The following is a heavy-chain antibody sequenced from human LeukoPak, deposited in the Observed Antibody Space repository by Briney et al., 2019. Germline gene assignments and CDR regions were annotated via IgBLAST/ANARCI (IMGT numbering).Heavy chain of an antibody. CDR2: INHSGST. J-gene: IGHJ5*02. V-gene: IGHV4-34*01. Sequence: SETLSLTCAVYGGSFSGYYWSWIRQPPGKGLEWIGEINHSGSTNYNPSLKSRVTISVDTSKNQFSLKLSSVTAADTAVYYCARGRLRYFDWLLLSWFDPWGQGTLVTVSP. CDR3: ARGRLRYFDWLLLSWFDP. D-gene: IGHD3-9*01. CDR1: GGSFSGYY.